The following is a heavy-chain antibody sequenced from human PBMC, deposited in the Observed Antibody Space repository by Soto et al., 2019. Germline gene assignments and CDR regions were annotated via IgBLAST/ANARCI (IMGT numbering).Heavy chain of an antibody. J-gene: IGHJ5*02. V-gene: IGHV1-3*01. CDR2: INAGSGDT. CDR3: ARNRLLWYEDFDP. Sequence: ASAKVSCKASGYSFKTYSIHWVRQAPGQRLEWMGSINAGSGDTKYSPHFQGRVTITRDTTATTAYMELHSLRSEDTAVYYCARNRLLWYEDFDPWGQGTLVTVSS. CDR1: GYSFKTYS. D-gene: IGHD3-10*01.